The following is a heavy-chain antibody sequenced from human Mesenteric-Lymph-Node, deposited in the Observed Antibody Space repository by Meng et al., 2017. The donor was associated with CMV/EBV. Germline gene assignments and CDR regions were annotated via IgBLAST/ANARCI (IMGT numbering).Heavy chain of an antibody. J-gene: IGHJ5*02. V-gene: IGHV4-34*01. CDR1: GGSISSYY. D-gene: IGHD2-15*01. CDR2: INHSGST. Sequence: SETLSLTCTVSGGSISSYYWSWIRQPPGKGLEWIGEINHSGSTNYNPSLQSRVTISVDTSKNQFSLKLTSVTAADTAVYYCATMSIGSCSGGTCLGHNWFDPWGQGTLVTVSS. CDR3: ATMSIGSCSGGTCLGHNWFDP.